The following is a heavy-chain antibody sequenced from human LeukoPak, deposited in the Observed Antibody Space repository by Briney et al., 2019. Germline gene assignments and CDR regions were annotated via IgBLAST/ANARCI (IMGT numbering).Heavy chain of an antibody. Sequence: TLSLTCAVSGGSISSGGYSWSWIRQPPGKGLEWIGYIYHSGSTYYNPSLKSRVTISVDTSKNQFSLKLSSVTAADTAVYYCARGRAARPWYYYGMDVWGQGTTVTVSS. CDR2: IYHSGST. J-gene: IGHJ6*02. V-gene: IGHV4-30-2*01. CDR1: GGSISSGGYS. CDR3: ARGRAARPWYYYGMDV. D-gene: IGHD6-6*01.